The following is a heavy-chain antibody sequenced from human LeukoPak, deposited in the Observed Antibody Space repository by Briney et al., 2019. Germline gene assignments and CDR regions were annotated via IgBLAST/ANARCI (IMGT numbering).Heavy chain of an antibody. CDR2: IYYSGST. Sequence: PSEPLSLTCTVSGGSISSYYWSWIRQPPGKGLEWIGYIYYSGSTNYNPSLKSRVTISVDTSKNQFSLKVTSVTAADAAVYYCARDVDSSGYDAFDMWGQGTMLTVSS. CDR1: GGSISSYY. CDR3: ARDVDSSGYDAFDM. D-gene: IGHD3-22*01. V-gene: IGHV4-59*01. J-gene: IGHJ3*02.